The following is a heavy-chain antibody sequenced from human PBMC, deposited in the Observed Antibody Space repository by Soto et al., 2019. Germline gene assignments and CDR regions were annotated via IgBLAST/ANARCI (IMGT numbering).Heavy chain of an antibody. CDR3: AKDRGYCSGGSCYSAEYFQH. V-gene: IGHV3-30*18. CDR1: GFTFSSYG. Sequence: QVQLVESGGGVVQPGRSLRLSCAASGFTFSSYGMHWVRQAPGKGLEWVAVISYDGSNKYYADSVKGRFTISRDNSKNTLYLQMNSLRAEDTAVYYCAKDRGYCSGGSCYSAEYFQHWGQGTLVTVSS. J-gene: IGHJ1*01. CDR2: ISYDGSNK. D-gene: IGHD2-15*01.